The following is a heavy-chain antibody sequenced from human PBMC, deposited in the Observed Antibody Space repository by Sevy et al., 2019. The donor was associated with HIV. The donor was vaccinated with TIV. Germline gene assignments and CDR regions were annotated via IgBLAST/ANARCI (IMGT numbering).Heavy chain of an antibody. CDR2: IYYSGST. D-gene: IGHD6-25*01. V-gene: IGHV4-59*01. CDR3: ARHTAAAASSFDF. J-gene: IGHJ4*02. CDR1: GGSISNYY. Sequence: SETLSLTCTVSGGSISNYYWSWIRQPPGKGLEWIAYIYYSGSTKYNPSLKSRVTISVDTSKNQFSLKLSSVTAADTAVYYCARHTAAAASSFDFWGQGTLVTVSS.